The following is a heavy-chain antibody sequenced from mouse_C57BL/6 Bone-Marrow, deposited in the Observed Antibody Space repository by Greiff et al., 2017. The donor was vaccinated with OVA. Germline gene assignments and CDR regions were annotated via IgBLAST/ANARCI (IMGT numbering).Heavy chain of an antibody. CDR3: AGGSSYGY. V-gene: IGHV1-50*01. CDR1: GYTFTSYW. Sequence: QVQLQQSGAELVKPGASVKLSCKASGYTFTSYWMQWVKQRPGQGLEWIGEIDPSDSYTNYNQKFKGKATLTVDTSSSTAYMQLSSLTSEDSAVYYCAGGSSYGYWGQGTTLTVSS. CDR2: IDPSDSYT. D-gene: IGHD1-1*01. J-gene: IGHJ2*01.